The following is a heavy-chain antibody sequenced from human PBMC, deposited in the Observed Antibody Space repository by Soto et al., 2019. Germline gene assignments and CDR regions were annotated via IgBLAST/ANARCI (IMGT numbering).Heavy chain of an antibody. Sequence: ASVKVSCKASGYTFTSYGISWVRQAPGQGLEWMGWISAYNGNTNYAQKLQGRVTMTTDTSTSTAYMGLRSLRSDDTAVYYCARIHRRPYYYYYGMDVWGQGTTVTVSS. V-gene: IGHV1-18*01. D-gene: IGHD6-25*01. J-gene: IGHJ6*02. CDR3: ARIHRRPYYYYYGMDV. CDR2: ISAYNGNT. CDR1: GYTFTSYG.